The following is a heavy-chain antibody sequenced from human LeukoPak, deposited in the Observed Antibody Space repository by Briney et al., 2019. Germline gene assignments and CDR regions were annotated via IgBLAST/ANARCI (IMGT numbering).Heavy chain of an antibody. CDR2: IYYSGST. V-gene: IGHV4-61*01. D-gene: IGHD2-15*01. J-gene: IGHJ6*02. Sequence: SETLSLTCTVSGGSISSSSYYWSWIRQPPGKGLEWIGYIYYSGSTNYNPSLKSRVTISVDTSKNQFSLKLSSVTAADTAVYYCARDGRRPSDYYYYGMDVWGQGTTVTVSS. CDR3: ARDGRRPSDYYYYGMDV. CDR1: GGSISSSSYY.